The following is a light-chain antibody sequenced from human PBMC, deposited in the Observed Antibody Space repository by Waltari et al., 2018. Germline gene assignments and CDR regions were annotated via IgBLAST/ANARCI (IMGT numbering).Light chain of an antibody. CDR3: SSYTSSSTLYV. CDR2: DVS. Sequence: QSALTQPASVSGSPGQSIIISCTGTSSDVGVYNYVSWYQQHPGKAPKLMIYDVSKRPPGVSTRFSGSKSGTTASLTISGLQAEDEADYYCSSYTSSSTLYVFGTGTKVTVL. CDR1: SSDVGVYNY. V-gene: IGLV2-14*01. J-gene: IGLJ1*01.